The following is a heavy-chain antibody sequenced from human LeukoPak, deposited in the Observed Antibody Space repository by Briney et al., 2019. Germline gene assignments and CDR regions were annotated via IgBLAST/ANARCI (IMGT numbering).Heavy chain of an antibody. J-gene: IGHJ4*02. V-gene: IGHV1-8*01. CDR1: GYTFTSYD. Sequence: RASVKVSCKASGYTFTSYDINWVRQATGQGLEWMGWMNPNSGNTGYAQKFQGRVTMTRNTSISTAYMELSSLRSEDTAVYYCARDLSYSGSYRVDYWGQGTLVTVSS. D-gene: IGHD1-26*01. CDR2: MNPNSGNT. CDR3: ARDLSYSGSYRVDY.